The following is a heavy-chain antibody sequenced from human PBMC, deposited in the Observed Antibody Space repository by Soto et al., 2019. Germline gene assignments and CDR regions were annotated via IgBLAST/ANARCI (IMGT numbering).Heavy chain of an antibody. CDR1: GYTLTELS. V-gene: IGHV1-24*01. CDR2: FDPEDGET. CDR3: ATGGLIAAAGPTTSFDY. D-gene: IGHD6-13*01. J-gene: IGHJ4*02. Sequence: ASVKVSCKVSGYTLTELSVHWVRQAPGKGLEWMGGFDPEDGETIYAQKFQGRVTMTEDTSTDTAYMELSSLRSEDTAVYYCATGGLIAAAGPTTSFDYWGQGTLVTVSS.